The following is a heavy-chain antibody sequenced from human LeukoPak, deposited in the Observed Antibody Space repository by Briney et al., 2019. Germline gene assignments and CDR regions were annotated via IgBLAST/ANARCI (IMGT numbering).Heavy chain of an antibody. V-gene: IGHV3-23*01. J-gene: IGHJ4*02. CDR2: ISGSGGST. CDR1: GFTFSSYA. Sequence: GGSLRLSCAASGFTFSSYAMNWVRQAPGKGLEWVSAISGSGGSTYYADSVKGRFTISRDNSKNTLYLQMNSLRAEDTAVYYCAKVSKPFWSGPSLDYWGQGTLVTVSS. D-gene: IGHD3-3*02. CDR3: AKVSKPFWSGPSLDY.